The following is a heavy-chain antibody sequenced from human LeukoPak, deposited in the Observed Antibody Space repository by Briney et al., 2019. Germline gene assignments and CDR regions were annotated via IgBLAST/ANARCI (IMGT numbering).Heavy chain of an antibody. CDR3: ARSYCGGDCYSPIFDF. Sequence: GESLKISCKSSGYSFTTYWIAWVRQLPGKGLEWMGIIYPGDSDTRYSPSFQGQVTISADKSISTAYLQWSSLKASDTAMYYCARSYCGGDCYSPIFDFWGQGTLVTVSS. CDR2: IYPGDSDT. J-gene: IGHJ4*02. D-gene: IGHD2-21*02. V-gene: IGHV5-51*01. CDR1: GYSFTTYW.